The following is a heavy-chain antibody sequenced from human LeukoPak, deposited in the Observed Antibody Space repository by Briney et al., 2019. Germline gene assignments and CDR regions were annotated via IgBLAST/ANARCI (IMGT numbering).Heavy chain of an antibody. CDR2: INHSGST. Sequence: PSETLSLTCAVYGGSFSGYYWSWIRQPPGKGLEWIGEINHSGSTNYNPSLKSRVTISVDTSKNQFSLKLSSVTAADTAVYYCARSLKTTVTREFWFDPWGQGTLVTVSS. D-gene: IGHD4-17*01. J-gene: IGHJ5*02. CDR3: ARSLKTTVTREFWFDP. CDR1: GGSFSGYY. V-gene: IGHV4-34*01.